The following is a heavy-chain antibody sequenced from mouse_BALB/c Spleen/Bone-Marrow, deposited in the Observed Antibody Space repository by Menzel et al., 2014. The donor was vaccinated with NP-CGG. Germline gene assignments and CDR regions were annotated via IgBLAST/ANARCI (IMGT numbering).Heavy chain of an antibody. D-gene: IGHD3-2*01. CDR1: GYSFTGYT. CDR3: TRDSSGYWFTY. J-gene: IGHJ3*01. V-gene: IGHV1-26*01. Sequence: VQLQQSGPELAKPGASMKISCKASGYSFTGYTMNWVKQSPGKNLEWIGLINPYDGGTTYNQKFKGKATLTVDKSSTTAYMELLSLTSEDSAVFYCTRDSSGYWFTYWGQGTLVTVSA. CDR2: INPYDGGT.